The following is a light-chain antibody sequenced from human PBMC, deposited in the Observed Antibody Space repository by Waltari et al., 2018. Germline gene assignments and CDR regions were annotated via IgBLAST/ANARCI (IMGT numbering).Light chain of an antibody. Sequence: DIQMTQSPSSLSASIGDIVTITCQASQDITDYLNWYHQKPGKAPELLIYDASNLQSGVPSRFSGRGSGTDFTFTINSLQPEDVGTYYCQQYDSRVVTFGGGTKVEIQ. V-gene: IGKV1-33*01. CDR3: QQYDSRVVT. J-gene: IGKJ4*01. CDR2: DAS. CDR1: QDITDY.